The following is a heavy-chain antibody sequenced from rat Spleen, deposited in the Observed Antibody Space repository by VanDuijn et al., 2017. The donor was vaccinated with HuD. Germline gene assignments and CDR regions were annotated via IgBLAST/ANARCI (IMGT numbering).Heavy chain of an antibody. CDR3: ASPRDY. V-gene: IGHV5-25*01. J-gene: IGHJ2*01. CDR2: ISTSGGST. Sequence: EVQLVESGGGLVQPGRSLKLSCAASGFTFSNYDMAWVRQAPTKGLEWVASISTSGGSTYYRDSVKGRFTVSRDNAKSTLYLQMDSLRSEDTATYYCASPRDYWGQGVMVTVSS. D-gene: IGHD3-1*01. CDR1: GFTFSNYD.